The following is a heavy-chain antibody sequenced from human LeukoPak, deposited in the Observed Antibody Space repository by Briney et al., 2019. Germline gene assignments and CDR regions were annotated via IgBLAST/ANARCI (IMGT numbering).Heavy chain of an antibody. V-gene: IGHV4-39*01. CDR1: GGSISSSSYY. Sequence: SETLSLTCTVSGGSISSSSYYWGWIRQPPGKGLEWIGSIYYSGSTYYNPSLKSRVTISVDTSKNQFSLKLSSVTAADMAVYYCASTPQYYYGSGSYSGWFDPWGQGTLVTASS. J-gene: IGHJ5*02. CDR2: IYYSGST. D-gene: IGHD3-10*01. CDR3: ASTPQYYYGSGSYSGWFDP.